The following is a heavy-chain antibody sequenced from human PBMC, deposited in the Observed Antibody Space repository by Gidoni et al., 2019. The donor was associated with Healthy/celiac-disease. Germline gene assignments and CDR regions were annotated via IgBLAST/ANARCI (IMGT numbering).Heavy chain of an antibody. CDR2: IKQDGSEK. V-gene: IGHV3-7*01. CDR1: VFTFSSYW. CDR3: ARDSYYDSSGLN. J-gene: IGHJ4*02. D-gene: IGHD3-22*01. Sequence: EVQLVESGGGLVQPGGSLRLSCAASVFTFSSYWMSWVRQAPGKGLEWVANIKQDGSEKYYVDSVQGRFTISRDNAKNSLYLQMTSLRAEDTAVYYCARDSYYDSSGLNWGQGTLVTVSS.